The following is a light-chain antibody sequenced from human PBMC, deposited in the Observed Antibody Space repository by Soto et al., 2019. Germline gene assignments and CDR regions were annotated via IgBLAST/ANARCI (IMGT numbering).Light chain of an antibody. CDR2: VDFDGSH. V-gene: IGLV4-69*01. J-gene: IGLJ3*02. CDR1: SVDRSFA. CDR3: QTWTTGIVV. Sequence: QLVLTQSPSASASLGASVTLTCTLSSVDRSFAIAWHQKHPEKGPRYLMKVDFDGSHTKGDGVPDRFSGSSSGAERYLIISSLQSDDEADYYCQTWTTGIVVFGDGTKVTAL.